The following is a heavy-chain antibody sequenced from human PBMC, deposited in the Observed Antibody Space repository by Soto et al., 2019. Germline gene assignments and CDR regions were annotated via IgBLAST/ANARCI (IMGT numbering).Heavy chain of an antibody. D-gene: IGHD4-17*01. CDR3: ARGSPVTTDY. CDR2: IYHSGST. Sequence: SETLSLTCAVSGGSISSSGYSWSWIRQPPGKGLEWIGYIYHSGSTYYNPSLKSRVTISVDRSKNQFSLKLSSVTAADTAVYYCARGSPVTTDYWGQGTLVTVSS. J-gene: IGHJ4*02. V-gene: IGHV4-30-2*01. CDR1: GGSISSSGYS.